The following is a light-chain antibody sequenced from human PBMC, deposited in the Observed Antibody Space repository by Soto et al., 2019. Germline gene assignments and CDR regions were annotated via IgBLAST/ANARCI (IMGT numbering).Light chain of an antibody. J-gene: IGKJ5*01. CDR1: QDISDV. CDR3: QHFYDRPIT. Sequence: DIQMTQSPSALSASVGDRVTITCQASQDISDVLNWYQQQPGKAPKVLIYDASKLQTGVPSRFSGRGSGKDFTFTISSLQPDDSRTYYCQHFYDRPITFGQGRLLEIK. V-gene: IGKV1-33*01. CDR2: DAS.